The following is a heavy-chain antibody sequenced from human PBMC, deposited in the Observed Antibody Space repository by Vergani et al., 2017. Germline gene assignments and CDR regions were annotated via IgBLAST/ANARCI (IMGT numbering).Heavy chain of an antibody. J-gene: IGHJ3*02. V-gene: IGHV3-21*01. Sequence: EVQLVESGGGLVQPGGSLRLSCAASGFTFSTYTMNWVRQAPGKGLEWVSSITSSSSYRYYADSVKGRFTISRDNAKNSLYLQMNSLRAEDTAVYYCAWGCSSGPDALDIWGQGTMVTVSA. CDR3: AWGCSSGPDALDI. D-gene: IGHD6-19*01. CDR2: ITSSSSYR. CDR1: GFTFSTYT.